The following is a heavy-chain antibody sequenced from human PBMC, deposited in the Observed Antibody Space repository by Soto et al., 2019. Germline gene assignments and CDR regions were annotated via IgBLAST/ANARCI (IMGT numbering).Heavy chain of an antibody. V-gene: IGHV4-4*07. Sequence: QVQLQESGPGLVKPSETLSLTCSVSGDSISRKYWSWLRPPAGGGLEWMGRIYTTGATNYNTALRSRVSTSVDTSKNPLSLRLTSVTAADTAVYFCAMTVIAPTPYLDHWGQGLLVTVSS. CDR1: GDSISRKY. D-gene: IGHD2-15*01. J-gene: IGHJ4*02. CDR3: AMTVIAPTPYLDH. CDR2: IYTTGAT.